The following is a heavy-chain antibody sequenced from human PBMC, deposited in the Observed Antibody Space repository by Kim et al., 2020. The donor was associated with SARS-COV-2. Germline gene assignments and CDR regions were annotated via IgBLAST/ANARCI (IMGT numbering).Heavy chain of an antibody. D-gene: IGHD6-13*01. CDR2: TRNKANSYTT. Sequence: GGSLRLSCAASGFTFSDHYMDWVRQAPGKGLEWVGRTRNKANSYTTEYAASVKGRFTISTDDSKNSLYLQMNSLKTEDTAVYYCARYSSSWFTFDYWGQGTLVTVSS. CDR3: ARYSSSWFTFDY. CDR1: GFTFSDHY. J-gene: IGHJ4*02. V-gene: IGHV3-72*01.